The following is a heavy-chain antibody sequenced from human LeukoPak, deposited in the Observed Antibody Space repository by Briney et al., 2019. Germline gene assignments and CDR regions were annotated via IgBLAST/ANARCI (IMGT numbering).Heavy chain of an antibody. J-gene: IGHJ4*02. CDR1: GFTFSSYW. CDR3: ATPLDYYDSSGYHQGGD. CDR2: IKQDGSEK. V-gene: IGHV3-7*03. D-gene: IGHD3-22*01. Sequence: GGSLRLSCAASGFTFSSYWMSWVRQAPGKGLEWVANIKQDGSEKYYVNSVKGRFTISRDNAKNSLYLQMNSLRAEDTAVYYCATPLDYYDSSGYHQGGDWGQGTLVTVSS.